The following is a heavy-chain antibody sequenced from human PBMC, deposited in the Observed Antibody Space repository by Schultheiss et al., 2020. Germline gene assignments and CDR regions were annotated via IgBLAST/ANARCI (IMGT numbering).Heavy chain of an antibody. D-gene: IGHD3-3*01. CDR3: ARVPVRPTYYDFWSGYYEGGRFDP. CDR2: INAGNGNT. V-gene: IGHV1-3*01. Sequence: ASVKVSCKASGYTFTSYAMHWVRQAPGQRLEWMGWINAGNGNTKYSQKFQGRVTITRDTSASTAYMELSSLRSEDTAVYYCARVPVRPTYYDFWSGYYEGGRFDPWGQGTLVTVSS. CDR1: GYTFTSYA. J-gene: IGHJ5*02.